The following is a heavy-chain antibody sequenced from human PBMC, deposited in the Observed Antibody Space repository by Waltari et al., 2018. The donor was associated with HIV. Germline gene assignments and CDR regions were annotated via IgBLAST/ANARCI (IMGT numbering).Heavy chain of an antibody. J-gene: IGHJ3*02. CDR3: ARQGGHSNWAFDI. CDR2: TVPGYSDT. D-gene: IGHD4-4*01. CDR1: GYSFTSYW. V-gene: IGHV5-51*01. Sequence: EVQLVQSGAEVKKPRESLKISCKGSGYSFTSYWIGWVRQMPGKGLEWMGITVPGYSDTRYRPYFQGQVTSSADKSISTAYLQWSSLKASDTAMYYCARQGGHSNWAFDIWGQGTMVTVCS.